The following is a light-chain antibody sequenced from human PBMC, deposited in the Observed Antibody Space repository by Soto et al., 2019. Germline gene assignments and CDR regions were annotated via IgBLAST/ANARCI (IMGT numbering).Light chain of an antibody. Sequence: DIQMTQSPSSLSASVGDRVTITCRASQSISGYLNWYQQKPGKAPKLLIYAASSLESGVPSRFSGSGSGTEFTLTISSLQPDDFATYYCQQYNVYSWTFGQGTKVDIK. CDR3: QQYNVYSWT. CDR1: QSISGY. CDR2: AAS. V-gene: IGKV1-5*01. J-gene: IGKJ1*01.